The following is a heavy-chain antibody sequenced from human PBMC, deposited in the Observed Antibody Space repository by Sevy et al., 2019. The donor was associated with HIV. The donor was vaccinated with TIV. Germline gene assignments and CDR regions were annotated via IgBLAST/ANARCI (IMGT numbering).Heavy chain of an antibody. Sequence: GGSLRLSCAVSGFTFSTYTMNWVRQAPGKGLEWVSSISGFSSYIYYANSVKGRFTISRDNAKNSLYLQMNSLRAEDTAVYYGARDGGCTSTSCLLYFDYWGQGTLVTVSS. CDR2: ISGFSSYI. D-gene: IGHD2-2*01. CDR3: ARDGGCTSTSCLLYFDY. CDR1: GFTFSTYT. J-gene: IGHJ4*01. V-gene: IGHV3-21*01.